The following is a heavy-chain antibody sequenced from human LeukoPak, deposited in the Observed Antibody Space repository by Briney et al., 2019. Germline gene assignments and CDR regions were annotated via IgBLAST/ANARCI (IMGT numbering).Heavy chain of an antibody. D-gene: IGHD4/OR15-4a*01. Sequence: GGSLRLSCAASGFTVSDYSMSWVRQAPGKGLEWVSAISGSGSYTGYANSVKGRFTISRDNSKNTLYLQMNSLRAEDTAVYYCARRAGAYSHPYDYWGQGTLVTVSS. V-gene: IGHV3-23*01. CDR3: ARRAGAYSHPYDY. CDR2: ISGSGSYT. CDR1: GFTVSDYS. J-gene: IGHJ4*02.